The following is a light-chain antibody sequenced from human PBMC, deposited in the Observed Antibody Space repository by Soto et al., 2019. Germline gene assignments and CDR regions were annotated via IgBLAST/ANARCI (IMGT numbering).Light chain of an antibody. CDR1: SSDIGDYDY. CDR3: PSYSSGSTHVI. J-gene: IGLJ2*01. CDR2: DVN. Sequence: QSALTQPASVSGSPGQSITLSCTGTSSDIGDYDYVSWYQRHPGKAPKLIIYDVNNRPSGVSDRFSGSKSGNTASLTISGLQAEDEADYYCPSYSSGSTHVIFGGGTKLTVL. V-gene: IGLV2-14*03.